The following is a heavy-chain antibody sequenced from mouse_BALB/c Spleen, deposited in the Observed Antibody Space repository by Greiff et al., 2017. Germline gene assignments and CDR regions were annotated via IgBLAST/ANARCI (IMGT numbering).Heavy chain of an antibody. CDR3: TRSPLYYGNSYYAMDY. Sequence: QVQLQQPGAELVRPGASVKLSCKASGYTFTSYWINWVKQRPGQGLEWIGNIYPSDSYTNYNQKFKDKATLTVDKSSSTAYMQLSSPTSEDSAVYYCTRSPLYYGNSYYAMDYWGQGTSVTVSS. J-gene: IGHJ4*01. V-gene: IGHV1-69*02. CDR2: IYPSDSYT. D-gene: IGHD2-1*01. CDR1: GYTFTSYW.